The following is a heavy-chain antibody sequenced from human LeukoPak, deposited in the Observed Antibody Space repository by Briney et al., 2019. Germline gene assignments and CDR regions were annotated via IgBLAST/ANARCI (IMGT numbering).Heavy chain of an antibody. CDR2: IYPSDSDT. Sequence: GESLKISCKGSGYSFNTEWIGWVRQMPGKGLEWMGIIYPSDSDTRYSPSFQGQVTISADKSISTAYLQWNSLKASDTAMYYCARLYGDADYWGQGTLVTVSS. J-gene: IGHJ4*02. V-gene: IGHV5-51*01. D-gene: IGHD4-17*01. CDR1: GYSFNTEW. CDR3: ARLYGDADY.